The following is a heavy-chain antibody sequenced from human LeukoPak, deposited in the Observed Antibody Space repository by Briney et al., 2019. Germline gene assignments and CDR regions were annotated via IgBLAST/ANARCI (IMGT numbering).Heavy chain of an antibody. CDR2: ISYDGSNK. D-gene: IGHD4-17*01. CDR1: GFTFSSYA. CDR3: ARDDYGDYESLDY. J-gene: IGHJ4*02. V-gene: IGHV3-30-3*01. Sequence: GRSLRLSCAASGFTFSSYAIHWVRQAPGKGLEWVAVISYDGSNKYYADSVKGRFTISRDNSKNTLYLQMNSLRAEDTAVYYCARDDYGDYESLDYWGQGTLVTVSS.